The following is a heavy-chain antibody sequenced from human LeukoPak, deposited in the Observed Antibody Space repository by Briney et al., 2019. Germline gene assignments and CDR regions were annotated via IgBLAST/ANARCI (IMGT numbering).Heavy chain of an antibody. V-gene: IGHV4-38-2*02. CDR2: LYHTGST. D-gene: IGHD6-13*01. J-gene: IGHJ4*02. CDR3: ARVETEGSSWYGVHYFDY. Sequence: PSETLSLTCTVSGYYIDNGYYWGWIRQPPGKGLEWIGSLYHTGSTYYTPSLKSRVTISVDTSKNQFSLKLTSVTAADTAVYYCARVETEGSSWYGVHYFDYWGQGTQVTVSS. CDR1: GYYIDNGYY.